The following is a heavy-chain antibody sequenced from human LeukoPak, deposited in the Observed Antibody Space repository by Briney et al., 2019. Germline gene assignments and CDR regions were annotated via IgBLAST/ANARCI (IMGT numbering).Heavy chain of an antibody. Sequence: GRSLRLSCAASGFTFSSYAMHWVRQAPGKGLEWVAVISYDGSNKYYADSVKGRFTISRDNSKNTLYLQMNSLRAEDTAVYYCARGAPIADRLFFEYFDYWGQGTLVTVSS. CDR3: ARGAPIADRLFFEYFDY. J-gene: IGHJ4*02. CDR1: GFTFSSYA. V-gene: IGHV3-30*01. D-gene: IGHD6-6*01. CDR2: ISYDGSNK.